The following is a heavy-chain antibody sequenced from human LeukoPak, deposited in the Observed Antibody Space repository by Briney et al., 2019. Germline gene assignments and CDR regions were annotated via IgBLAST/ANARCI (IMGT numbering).Heavy chain of an antibody. Sequence: GGSLRLSCAASGFTFSSYAMSWVRQAPGKGLEWVSAISGSGGSTYYADSVKGRFTISRDNSKNTLYLQMNSLRAEDTAVYYCAKCLNWNERSEADYWGQGTLVTVSS. CDR3: AKCLNWNERSEADY. J-gene: IGHJ4*02. V-gene: IGHV3-23*01. CDR2: ISGSGGST. CDR1: GFTFSSYA. D-gene: IGHD1-1*01.